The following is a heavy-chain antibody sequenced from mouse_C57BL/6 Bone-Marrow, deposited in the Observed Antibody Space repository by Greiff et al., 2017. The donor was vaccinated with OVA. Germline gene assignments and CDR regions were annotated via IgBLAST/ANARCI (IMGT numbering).Heavy chain of an antibody. CDR3: ARDRGLYYFDY. CDR1: GFTFSSYA. J-gene: IGHJ2*01. D-gene: IGHD3-1*01. Sequence: EVKLVESGGGLVKPGGSLKLSCAASGFTFSSYAMSWVRQTPEKRLEWVATISDGGSYTYYPDNVKGRFTISRDNAKNNLYLQMSHLKSEDTAMYYCARDRGLYYFDYRGQGTTLTGSS. CDR2: ISDGGSYT. V-gene: IGHV5-4*01.